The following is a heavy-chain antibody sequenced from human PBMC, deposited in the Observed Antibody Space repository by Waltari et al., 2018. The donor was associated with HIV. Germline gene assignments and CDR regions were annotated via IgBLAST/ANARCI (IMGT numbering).Heavy chain of an antibody. CDR3: ARDGECGRSVNHFYNMDV. CDR2: ISNDGQNK. Sequence: VECGGGRAQREGRVRATGQVSGVVFRLKDNAWVSQAPGKGFEWVAVISNDGQNKYYVDSVKGRFTISRNNSRDTLDPQMDSLRAEDTALYYCARDGECGRSVNHFYNMDVWGQGTTVIVSS. J-gene: IGHJ6*02. CDR1: GVVFRLKD. D-gene: IGHD3-10*01. V-gene: IGHV3-30*01.